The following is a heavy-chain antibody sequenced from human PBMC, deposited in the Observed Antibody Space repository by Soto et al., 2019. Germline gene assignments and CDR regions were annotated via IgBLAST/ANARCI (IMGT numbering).Heavy chain of an antibody. D-gene: IGHD2-2*01. Sequence: GGSLRLSCAASGFPFSSSDMSWVRQAPGKGLEWVSAISGSGDITYYGASVKGRFTISRDNSKNTLYLLMNSLRAEDTVVYYCAKKVKEALVCSGTSCFLAWGQGTLVTVSS. CDR3: AKKVKEALVCSGTSCFLA. CDR1: GFPFSSSD. J-gene: IGHJ5*02. V-gene: IGHV3-23*01. CDR2: ISGSGDIT.